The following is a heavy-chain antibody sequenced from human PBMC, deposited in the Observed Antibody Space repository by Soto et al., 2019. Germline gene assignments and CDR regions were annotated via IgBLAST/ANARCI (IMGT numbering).Heavy chain of an antibody. Sequence: ASVKVSCKASGYTFTSYSITWVRQAPGQGLEWMGWISVYNGNTNYAHKLQSRVTMTTDTSASTAFMELKSLRSDDTAVYYCARADSYYDSSGYYYAHWGQGTLVTVSS. J-gene: IGHJ4*02. CDR1: GYTFTSYS. V-gene: IGHV1-18*04. D-gene: IGHD3-22*01. CDR3: ARADSYYDSSGYYYAH. CDR2: ISVYNGNT.